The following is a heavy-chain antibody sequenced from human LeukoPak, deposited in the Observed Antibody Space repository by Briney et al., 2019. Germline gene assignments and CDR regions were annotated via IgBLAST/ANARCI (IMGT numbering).Heavy chain of an antibody. Sequence: AASVKVSCKASGYTFTSYGISWVRQAPGQGLEWMGWVSAYNGNTNYAQKLQGRVTMTTDTSTSTAYMELWSLRSDDTAVYYCASDIIAAAGTPWGQGTLVTVSS. J-gene: IGHJ5*02. CDR3: ASDIIAAAGTP. CDR2: VSAYNGNT. CDR1: GYTFTSYG. V-gene: IGHV1-18*01. D-gene: IGHD6-13*01.